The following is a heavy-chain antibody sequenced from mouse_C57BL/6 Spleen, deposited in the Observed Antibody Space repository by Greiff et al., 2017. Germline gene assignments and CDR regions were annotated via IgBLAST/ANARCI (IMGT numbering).Heavy chain of an antibody. CDR3: ARDGYDYPFAY. J-gene: IGHJ3*01. Sequence: EVKLVESEGGLVQPGSSMKLSCTASGFTFSDYYMAWVRQVPEKGLEWVANFNYDGSSTYYLDSLKSRFIISRDNAKNILYLQMSSLKSEDTATYYCARDGYDYPFAYWGQGTLVTVSA. CDR2: FNYDGSST. D-gene: IGHD2-4*01. CDR1: GFTFSDYY. V-gene: IGHV5-16*01.